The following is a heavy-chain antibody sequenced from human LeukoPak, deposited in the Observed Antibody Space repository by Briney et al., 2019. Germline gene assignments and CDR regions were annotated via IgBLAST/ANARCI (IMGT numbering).Heavy chain of an antibody. Sequence: GGSLRLSCAASGFTFSSYTMSWVRQAPGKGLEWVSTITTSDGNTYYADSVKGRFTISRDSSKNTLYLQMNSLRAEDTAVYYCARSEVRNWFDPWGQGTLVTVSS. V-gene: IGHV3-23*01. CDR2: ITTSDGNT. CDR1: GFTFSSYT. J-gene: IGHJ5*02. D-gene: IGHD1-14*01. CDR3: ARSEVRNWFDP.